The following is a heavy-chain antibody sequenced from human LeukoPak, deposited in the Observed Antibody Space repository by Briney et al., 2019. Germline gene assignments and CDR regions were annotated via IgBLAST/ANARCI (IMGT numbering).Heavy chain of an antibody. CDR1: GGSITGCY. Sequence: SETLSLTCTVSGGSITGCYWSWIRQPPGKGLEWIGYVFYSGTTLYNPSVKSRVTMSVDTSKTQFSLKLSSVTAADTAVYYCAREKALRITMVRGVIIGYYYGMGVWGQGATVTVSS. CDR2: VFYSGTT. CDR3: AREKALRITMVRGVIIGYYYGMGV. D-gene: IGHD3-10*01. V-gene: IGHV4-59*01. J-gene: IGHJ6*02.